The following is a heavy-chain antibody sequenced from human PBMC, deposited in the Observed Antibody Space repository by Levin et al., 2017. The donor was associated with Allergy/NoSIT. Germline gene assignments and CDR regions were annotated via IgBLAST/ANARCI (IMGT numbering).Heavy chain of an antibody. Sequence: GESLKISCAASGFTFSSYAMSWVRQAPGKGLEWVSAISGSGGSTYYADSVKGRFTISRDNSKNTLYLQMNSLRAEDTAVYYCAKRVLPWELPFDYWGQGTLVTVSS. V-gene: IGHV3-23*01. CDR1: GFTFSSYA. CDR2: ISGSGGST. J-gene: IGHJ4*02. CDR3: AKRVLPWELPFDY. D-gene: IGHD1-26*01.